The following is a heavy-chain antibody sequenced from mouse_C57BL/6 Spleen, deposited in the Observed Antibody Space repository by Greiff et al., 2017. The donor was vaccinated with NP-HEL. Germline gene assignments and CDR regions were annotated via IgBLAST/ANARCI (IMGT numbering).Heavy chain of an antibody. D-gene: IGHD1-1*01. V-gene: IGHV1-4*01. CDR3: ARVGVVATRAMDY. CDR2: INPSSGYT. Sequence: VQLQQSGAELARPGASVKMSCKASGYTFTSYTMHWVKQRPGQGLEWIGYINPSSGYTKYNQKFKDKATLTADKSSSTAYMQLSSLTSEDSAVYYCARVGVVATRAMDYWGQGTSVTVSS. CDR1: GYTFTSYT. J-gene: IGHJ4*01.